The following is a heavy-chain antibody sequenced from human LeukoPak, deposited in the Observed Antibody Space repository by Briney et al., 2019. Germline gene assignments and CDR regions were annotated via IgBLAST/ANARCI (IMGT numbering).Heavy chain of an antibody. CDR2: ISSSGSTI. J-gene: IGHJ4*02. CDR3: ARVAWGYYGSGSYYKDY. D-gene: IGHD3-10*01. Sequence: GGSLRLSCAASGFTFSSYEMNWVRQAPGKGLEWVSYISSSGSTIYYADSVKGRFTISRANAKNSLYLQMNSLRAEDTAVYYCARVAWGYYGSGSYYKDYWGQGTLVTVSS. V-gene: IGHV3-48*03. CDR1: GFTFSSYE.